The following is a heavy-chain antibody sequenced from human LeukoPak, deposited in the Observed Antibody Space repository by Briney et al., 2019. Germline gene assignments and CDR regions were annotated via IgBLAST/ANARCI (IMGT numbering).Heavy chain of an antibody. Sequence: GASVKVSCKASGYTFTSYDINWVRQATGQGLEWMGWMNPNSGNTGYAQKFQGRVTMTRNTSISTAYMELRSLRSDDTAVYYCARLGASLGYCSGSSCYDDYWGQGTLVTVSS. CDR3: ARLGASLGYCSGSSCYDDY. V-gene: IGHV1-8*01. CDR2: MNPNSGNT. D-gene: IGHD2-15*01. CDR1: GYTFTSYD. J-gene: IGHJ4*02.